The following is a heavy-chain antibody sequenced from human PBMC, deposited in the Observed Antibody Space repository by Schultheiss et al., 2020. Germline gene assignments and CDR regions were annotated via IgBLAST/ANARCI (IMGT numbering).Heavy chain of an antibody. Sequence: GGSLRLSCAASGFTFSSYSMNWVRQAPGKGLEWVSYISSSSSTIYYADSVKGRFTISRDNAKNSLYLQMNSLRAEDTAVYYCAREPRGRYGGDSPYYFDYWGQGTLVTVSS. CDR3: AREPRGRYGGDSPYYFDY. V-gene: IGHV3-48*01. CDR1: GFTFSSYS. CDR2: ISSSSSTI. J-gene: IGHJ4*02. D-gene: IGHD4-23*01.